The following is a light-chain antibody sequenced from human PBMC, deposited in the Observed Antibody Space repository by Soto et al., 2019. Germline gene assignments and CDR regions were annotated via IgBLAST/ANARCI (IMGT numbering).Light chain of an antibody. V-gene: IGLV1-51*01. CDR3: GTWDTSLSGWV. CDR2: DNN. J-gene: IGLJ3*02. CDR1: SSNIGYNY. Sequence: QSVLTQPPSVSASPGQTITISCYGSSSNIGYNYVFWYQQHPATAPNLLIYDNNKRPSGIPARFSGSTSGTYAALGITGLPTGEEADYYCGTWDTSLSGWVFGGGTKLTVL.